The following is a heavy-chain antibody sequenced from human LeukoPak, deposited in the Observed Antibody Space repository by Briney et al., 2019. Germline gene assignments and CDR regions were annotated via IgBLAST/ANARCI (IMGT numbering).Heavy chain of an antibody. CDR1: GGTFSSYA. Sequence: SVKVSCKASGGTFSSYAISWVRQAPGQGLEWMGRIIPILGIANYAQKFQGRVTITADKSTSTAYMELSSLRAEDTAVYYCARDWYYDFWSGYYTSGEYYFDYWGQGTLVTVSS. J-gene: IGHJ4*02. CDR3: ARDWYYDFWSGYYTSGEYYFDY. CDR2: IIPILGIA. D-gene: IGHD3-3*01. V-gene: IGHV1-69*04.